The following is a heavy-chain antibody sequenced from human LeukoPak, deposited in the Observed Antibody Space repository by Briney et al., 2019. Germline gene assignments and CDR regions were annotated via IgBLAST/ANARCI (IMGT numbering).Heavy chain of an antibody. CDR3: ARFALKTPPTD. V-gene: IGHV3-48*03. J-gene: IGHJ4*02. CDR2: ISSNDRTI. CDR1: GFTFSSYE. Sequence: PGGSLRLSCAASGFTFSSYEMNWVRQAPGKGLEWISYISSNDRTIYYADSVKGRFTISRDNAKNSLYLQMNSLRAEDTAVYYCARFALKTPPTDWGQGTLVTVSS.